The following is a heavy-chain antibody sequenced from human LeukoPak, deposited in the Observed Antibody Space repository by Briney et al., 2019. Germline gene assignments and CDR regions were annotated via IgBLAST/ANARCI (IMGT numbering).Heavy chain of an antibody. J-gene: IGHJ3*02. V-gene: IGHV3-21*01. Sequence: GGSLRLSCAASGFTFSSCSMNWVRQAPGKGLEWVSSISSSSSYIYYADSVKGRFTISRDNAKNSLYLQMNSLRAEDTAVYYCARRFGGSYLDAFDIWGQGTMVTVSS. CDR2: ISSSSSYI. CDR1: GFTFSSCS. CDR3: ARRFGGSYLDAFDI. D-gene: IGHD1-26*01.